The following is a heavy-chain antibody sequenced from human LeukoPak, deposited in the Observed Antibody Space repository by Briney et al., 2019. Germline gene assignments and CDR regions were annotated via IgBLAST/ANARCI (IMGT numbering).Heavy chain of an antibody. CDR1: GFTFSSYS. D-gene: IGHD3-10*01. V-gene: IGHV3-21*01. Sequence: SGGSLRLSCAASGFTFSSYSMNWVRQAPGKGLEWVSSISSSSSYIYYADSVKGRFTISRDNAKNSLYLQMNSLRAEDTAVYYCAKDIWFGEYSPWGQGTLVTVSS. J-gene: IGHJ5*02. CDR2: ISSSSSYI. CDR3: AKDIWFGEYSP.